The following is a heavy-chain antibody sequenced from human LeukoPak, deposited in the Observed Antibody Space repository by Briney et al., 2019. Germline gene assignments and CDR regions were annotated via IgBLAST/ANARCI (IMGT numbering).Heavy chain of an antibody. CDR2: ISSSSSTI. V-gene: IGHV3-48*04. CDR3: ARDLLAVITALDY. CDR1: GFTFSSYS. Sequence: GSLRLSCAASGFTFSSYSMNWVRQAPGKGLEWVSYISSSSSTIYYADSVKGRFTISRDNAKNSLYLQMNSLRAEDTAVYYCARDLLAVITALDYWGQGTLVTVSS. J-gene: IGHJ4*02. D-gene: IGHD2-21*01.